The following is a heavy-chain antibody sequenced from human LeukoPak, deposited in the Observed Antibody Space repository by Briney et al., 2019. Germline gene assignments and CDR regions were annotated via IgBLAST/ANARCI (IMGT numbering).Heavy chain of an antibody. J-gene: IGHJ4*02. CDR2: INPNSGGT. CDR3: ARERNHRVLTSYYFDY. CDR1: GYTFTGYY. Sequence: ASVKVSCKASGYTFTGYYMHWVRQAPGQGLEWMGWINPNSGGTNYAQKFQGRVTMTRDTSISTAYMELSRLRSDDTAVYYCARERNHRVLTSYYFDYWGQGTLVTVPS. D-gene: IGHD1-26*01. V-gene: IGHV1-2*02.